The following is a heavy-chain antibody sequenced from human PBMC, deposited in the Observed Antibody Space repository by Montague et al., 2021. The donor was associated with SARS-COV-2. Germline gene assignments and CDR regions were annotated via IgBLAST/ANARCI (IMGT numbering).Heavy chain of an antibody. CDR3: ARRGTGNYEMLDY. CDR2: IYDSGGA. CDR1: GGSMRRYY. Sequence: SETLSLTCTISGGSMRRYYWTWIRQLPGKELEWIGSIYDSGGARYNPSLKSRVSISVDASKNQFSLRVTSVTAAGTAVYFCARRGTGNYEMLDYWGQGILVTVSS. V-gene: IGHV4-59*01. D-gene: IGHD3-3*01. J-gene: IGHJ4*02.